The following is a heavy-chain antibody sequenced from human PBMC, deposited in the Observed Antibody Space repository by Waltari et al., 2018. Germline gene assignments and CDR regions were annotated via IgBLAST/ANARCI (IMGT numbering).Heavy chain of an antibody. CDR3: ARGGDATQTNYYYYGLDV. J-gene: IGHJ6*02. CDR2: IIPILGLT. D-gene: IGHD2-15*01. CDR1: GHTFSSYA. Sequence: QVRLLQSGAEVKKPGSSVKVSCQASGHTFSSYALHSARQAPGQGLEWMGRIIPILGLTNYAQKFQGRVTITADKSTTTAYMELSSLRSEDTAVYYCARGGDATQTNYYYYGLDVWGQGTTVTVSS. V-gene: IGHV1-69*09.